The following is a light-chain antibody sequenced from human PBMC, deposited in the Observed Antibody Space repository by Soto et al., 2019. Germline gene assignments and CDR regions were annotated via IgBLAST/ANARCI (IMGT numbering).Light chain of an antibody. CDR2: GAS. Sequence: ILLAQSPGTLSLSPGERATLSCRASQSVGYNYLAWYQQKPGEAPRILIYGASTRDTGIPARFSGSGSRTEFTLTISRLQSEDVAVDYCQQYNNWPWTFGQGTKVDIK. V-gene: IGKV3-15*01. J-gene: IGKJ1*01. CDR1: QSVGYNY. CDR3: QQYNNWPWT.